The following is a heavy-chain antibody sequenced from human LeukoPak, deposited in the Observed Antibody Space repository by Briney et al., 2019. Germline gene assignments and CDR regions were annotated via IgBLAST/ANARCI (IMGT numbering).Heavy chain of an antibody. V-gene: IGHV3-21*05. J-gene: IGHJ5*02. CDR3: ARDRSEEAVAGTGNWFDP. CDR2: IGSSRSDT. CDR1: GFTFSSYS. Sequence: GGSLRLSCAASGFTFSSYSMNWVRQAPGEGLEWLSYIGSSRSDTNYADSVKGRFTISRDDAKNSLYLQMNSLRAEDTAVYYCARDRSEEAVAGTGNWFDPWGQGTLVTVSS. D-gene: IGHD6-19*01.